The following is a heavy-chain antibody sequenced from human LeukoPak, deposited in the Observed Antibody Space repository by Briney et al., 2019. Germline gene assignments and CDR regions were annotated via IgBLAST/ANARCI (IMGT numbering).Heavy chain of an antibody. CDR2: ISAYNGNT. CDR1: GYTFTSYG. V-gene: IGHV1-18*04. J-gene: IGHJ4*02. CDR3: ARDGSSSWYDVINYYFDY. D-gene: IGHD6-13*01. Sequence: GATVKVSCKASGYTFTSYGISWVRQAPGQGLEWMGWISAYNGNTNYAQKLQGRVTMTTDTSTSTAYMELRSLRSDDTAVYYCARDGSSSWYDVINYYFDYWGQGTLVTVSS.